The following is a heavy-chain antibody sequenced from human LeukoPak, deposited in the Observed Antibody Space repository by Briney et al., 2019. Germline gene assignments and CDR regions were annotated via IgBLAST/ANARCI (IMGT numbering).Heavy chain of an antibody. Sequence: GGSLRLSCAASGFTFSNAWMNWVRQAPGKGLEWVGRIKSKTDGGTTDYAAPVKGRFTISRDDSKNTLHLQMNSLKTEDTAVYYCIARDPPPYYYGMDVWGQGTTVTVSS. CDR3: IARDPPPYYYGMDV. CDR1: GFTFSNAW. J-gene: IGHJ6*02. V-gene: IGHV3-15*07. CDR2: IKSKTDGGTT.